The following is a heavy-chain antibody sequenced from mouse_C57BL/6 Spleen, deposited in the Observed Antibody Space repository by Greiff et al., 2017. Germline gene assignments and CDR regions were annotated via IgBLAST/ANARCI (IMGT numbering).Heavy chain of an antibody. V-gene: IGHV1-76*01. CDR2: IYPGSGNT. D-gene: IGHD3-1*01. Sequence: QVQLQQSGAELVRPGASVKLSCKASGYTFTDYYIHWVKQRPGQGLEWIARIYPGSGNTYDNVKFKGKATLTSEKSSSTAYMQLSSLTSEDSAVYFCARDRGGAMDYWGQGTSVTVSS. CDR1: GYTFTDYY. J-gene: IGHJ4*01. CDR3: ARDRGGAMDY.